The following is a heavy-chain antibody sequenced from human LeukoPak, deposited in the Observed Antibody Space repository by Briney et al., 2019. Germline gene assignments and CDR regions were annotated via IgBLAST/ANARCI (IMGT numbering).Heavy chain of an antibody. J-gene: IGHJ4*02. V-gene: IGHV5-10-1*01. D-gene: IGHD3-10*01. CDR3: ARHYGSGSPLDH. Sequence: GESPRISCKGSGYSFTNYWITWVRQMPGKGLEWLGRIDPTDSYTNYSPSFQGHVTISADKSISTAYLQWSSLKTSDTAMYYCARHYGSGSPLDHWGQGTLVTVSS. CDR2: IDPTDSYT. CDR1: GYSFTNYW.